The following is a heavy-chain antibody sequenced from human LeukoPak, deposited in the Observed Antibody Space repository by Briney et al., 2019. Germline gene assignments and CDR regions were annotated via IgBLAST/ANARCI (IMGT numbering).Heavy chain of an antibody. CDR3: ARAYDILTGPPFDY. CDR1: GFTFSSYA. D-gene: IGHD3-9*01. CDR2: ISYDGSNK. V-gene: IGHV3-30-3*01. Sequence: GGSLRLSCAASGFTFSSYAMHWVRQAPGKGLEWVAVISYDGSNKYYADSVKGRFTISRDNSKNTLYLQMNSLRAEDTAVYYCARAYDILTGPPFDYWGQGTLVTVSS. J-gene: IGHJ4*02.